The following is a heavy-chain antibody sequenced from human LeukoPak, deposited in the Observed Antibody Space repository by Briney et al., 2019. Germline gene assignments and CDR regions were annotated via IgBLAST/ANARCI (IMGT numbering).Heavy chain of an antibody. Sequence: SETLSLTCTVSGGSISSSSYYWGWIRQPPGKGLEWIGSIYYSGSTYYNPSLKSRVTISVDTSKNQFSLKLSSVTAADTAVYYCARRGSSSAGALDYWGQRTLVTVSS. V-gene: IGHV4-39*01. CDR1: GGSISSSSYY. D-gene: IGHD6-6*01. J-gene: IGHJ4*02. CDR2: IYYSGST. CDR3: ARRGSSSAGALDY.